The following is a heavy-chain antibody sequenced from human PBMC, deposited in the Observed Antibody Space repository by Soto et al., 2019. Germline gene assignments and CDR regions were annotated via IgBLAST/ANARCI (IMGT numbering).Heavy chain of an antibody. J-gene: IGHJ1*01. Sequence: QVQLVESGGGVVQPGTSLRLSCAASGFTFSSYVMHWARQAPGKGLEWVAGIAHDGNAKHYADSVKDRFTISRDNSRNTLYRQMSGLRLEDTALYYCATEDESSGHAGTFYHWGQGTLVTVSS. CDR2: IAHDGNAK. D-gene: IGHD3-22*01. CDR1: GFTFSSYV. V-gene: IGHV3-30*03. CDR3: ATEDESSGHAGTFYH.